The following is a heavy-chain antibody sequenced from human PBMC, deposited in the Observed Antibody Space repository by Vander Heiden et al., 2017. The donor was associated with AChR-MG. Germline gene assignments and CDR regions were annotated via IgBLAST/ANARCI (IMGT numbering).Heavy chain of an antibody. V-gene: IGHV4-34*01. CDR2: INHSGST. CDR1: GGSFSGYY. Sequence: QVQLQQWGAGLLKPSETLSLTCAVYGGSFSGYYWSWIRQPPGKGLEWIGEINHSGSTNYNPSLKSRVTISVDTSKNQFSLKLSSVTAADTAVYYCARGGTSITIFGVVKGEVGYYMDVWGKGTTVTVSS. J-gene: IGHJ6*03. D-gene: IGHD3-3*01. CDR3: ARGGTSITIFGVVKGEVGYYMDV.